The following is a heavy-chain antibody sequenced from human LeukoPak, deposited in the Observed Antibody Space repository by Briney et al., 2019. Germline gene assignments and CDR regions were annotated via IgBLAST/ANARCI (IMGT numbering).Heavy chain of an antibody. CDR2: IYYSGST. D-gene: IGHD3-10*01. Sequence: SETLSLTCTVSGGSISSGVYYWSWIRQPPGKGLEWIGYIYYSGSTYYNPFLKSRVTISVDTSKNQFSLKLSSVTAADTAVYYCAREDYYGSGTIPALDIWGQGTMVTVSS. CDR3: AREDYYGSGTIPALDI. V-gene: IGHV4-30-4*01. CDR1: GGSISSGVYY. J-gene: IGHJ3*02.